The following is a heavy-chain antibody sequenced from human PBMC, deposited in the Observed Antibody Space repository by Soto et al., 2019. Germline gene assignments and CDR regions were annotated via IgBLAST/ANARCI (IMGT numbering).Heavy chain of an antibody. V-gene: IGHV4-34*01. CDR1: GGSFSGYY. Sequence: PSETLSLTCAVYGGSFSGYYWSWIRQPPGKGLEGIGEINHSGSTNYNPSLKSRVTISVDTSKNQFSLKLSSVTAADTAVYYCARGGRITIFGVVTSYYYYGMDVWGQGTTVTVSS. J-gene: IGHJ6*02. CDR3: ARGGRITIFGVVTSYYYYGMDV. CDR2: INHSGST. D-gene: IGHD3-3*01.